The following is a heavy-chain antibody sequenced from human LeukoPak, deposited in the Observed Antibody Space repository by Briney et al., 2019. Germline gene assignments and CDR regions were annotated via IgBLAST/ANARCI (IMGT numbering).Heavy chain of an antibody. CDR2: INHSGST. D-gene: IGHD6-13*01. CDR3: ARAYSGSWFSGYYYYMDV. CDR1: GGSFSGYY. V-gene: IGHV4-34*01. J-gene: IGHJ6*03. Sequence: PSETLSLTCAVYGGSFSGYYWSWIRQPPGKGLEWIGEINHSGSTNYNPSLKSRVTISVDTSKNQFSLKLSSVTAADTAVYYCARAYSGSWFSGYYYYMDVWGKGTTVTVSS.